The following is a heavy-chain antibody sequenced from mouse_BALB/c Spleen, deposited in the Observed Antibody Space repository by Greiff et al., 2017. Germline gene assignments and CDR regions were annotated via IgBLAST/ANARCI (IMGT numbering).Heavy chain of an antibody. D-gene: IGHD1-1*01. Sequence: VMLVESGPGLVAPSQSLSITCTVSGFSLTSYGVHWVRQPPGKGLEWLGVIWAGGSTNYNSALMSRLSISRDNSKSQVFLKMNSLQTDDTAMYYCAREKFITTEVRGAMDYWGQGTSVTVSS. V-gene: IGHV2-9*02. CDR1: GFSLTSYG. J-gene: IGHJ4*01. CDR3: AREKFITTEVRGAMDY. CDR2: IWAGGST.